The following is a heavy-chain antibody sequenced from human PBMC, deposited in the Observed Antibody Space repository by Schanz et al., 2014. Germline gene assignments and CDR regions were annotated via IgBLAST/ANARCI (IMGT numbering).Heavy chain of an antibody. CDR1: AYRFTSYA. J-gene: IGHJ3*01. Sequence: QVQLVQSGSELKKPGASVKVSCESSAYRFTSYAIHWVRQAPGQGLEWMGWINPNTGNPTYAQGFTGRFVFSLDTSVSTTYLQIMSLQTDDTAIYYCASDHSAFRTFDLWGQGTMVTVSS. CDR3: ASDHSAFRTFDL. V-gene: IGHV7-4-1*02. CDR2: INPNTGNP.